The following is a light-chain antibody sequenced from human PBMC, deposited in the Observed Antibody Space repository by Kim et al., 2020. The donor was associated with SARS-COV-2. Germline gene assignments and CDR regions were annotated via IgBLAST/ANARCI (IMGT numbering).Light chain of an antibody. CDR2: DVS. CDR1: SSDLGGYAY. J-gene: IGLJ3*02. Sequence: QSALTQPASVSGSPGQSITISCTGTSSDLGGYAYVSWYQQYPGKAPKLIIYDVSRRHSGVSNRFSASKSGNAASLTISGLQAEDGADYYCSSYTTYSTWVFGGGTKLTVL. CDR3: SSYTTYSTWV. V-gene: IGLV2-14*01.